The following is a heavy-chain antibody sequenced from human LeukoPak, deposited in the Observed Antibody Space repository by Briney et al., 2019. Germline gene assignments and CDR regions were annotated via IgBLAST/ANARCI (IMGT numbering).Heavy chain of an antibody. D-gene: IGHD6-19*01. CDR1: GGSFSGYY. CDR3: ARQWLVSPLFDY. V-gene: IGHV4-34*01. Sequence: SETLSLTCAVYGGSFSGYYWSWIRQPPGKGLEWIGEINHSGSTNYNPSLRSRVTVSVHTSKNQLSLKLSSVPAADTAVYYCARQWLVSPLFDYWGQGTLVTVSS. J-gene: IGHJ4*02. CDR2: INHSGST.